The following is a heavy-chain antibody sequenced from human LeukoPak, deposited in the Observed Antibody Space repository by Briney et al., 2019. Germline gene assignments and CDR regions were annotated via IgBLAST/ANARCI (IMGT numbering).Heavy chain of an antibody. J-gene: IGHJ4*02. Sequence: KSGGSLRLSCAASGFNFSNAWMSWVRQAPGKGLEWLGRIRRTSDGGTTEYAAPVKGRFTMSRDDSKNMVYLQVNSLKSEDTAVFYCSTDLMDFWGQGTLVTVSS. CDR3: STDLMDF. CDR2: IRRTSDGGTT. V-gene: IGHV3-15*01. CDR1: GFNFSNAW.